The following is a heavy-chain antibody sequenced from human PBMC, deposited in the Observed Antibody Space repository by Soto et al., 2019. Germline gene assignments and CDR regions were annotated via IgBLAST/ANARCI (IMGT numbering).Heavy chain of an antibody. CDR3: AKGEDDIRGFGDYVVPYFDY. D-gene: IGHD3-10*01. V-gene: IGHV3-23*01. J-gene: IGHJ4*02. CDR2: ISGSGGST. CDR1: GFTFSSYA. Sequence: GGSLRLSCAASGFTFSSYAMSWVRQAPGKGLEWVSAISGSGGSTYYADSVKGRFTISRDNSKNTLYLQMNSLRAEDTAVYYCAKGEDDIRGFGDYVVPYFDYWGQGTLVTVSS.